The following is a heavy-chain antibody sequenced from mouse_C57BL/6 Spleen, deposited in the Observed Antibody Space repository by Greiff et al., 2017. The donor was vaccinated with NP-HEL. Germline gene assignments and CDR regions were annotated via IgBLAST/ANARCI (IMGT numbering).Heavy chain of an antibody. D-gene: IGHD2-4*01. CDR1: GFTFTDYY. CDR2: IRNKANGYTT. J-gene: IGHJ4*01. Sequence: DVHLVESGGGLVQPGGSLSLSCAASGFTFTDYYMSWVRQPPGKALEWLGFIRNKANGYTTEYSASVKGRFTISRDNSQSILYLQMNALRAEDSATYYCARYGDYDNYAMDYWGQGTSVTVSS. V-gene: IGHV7-3*01. CDR3: ARYGDYDNYAMDY.